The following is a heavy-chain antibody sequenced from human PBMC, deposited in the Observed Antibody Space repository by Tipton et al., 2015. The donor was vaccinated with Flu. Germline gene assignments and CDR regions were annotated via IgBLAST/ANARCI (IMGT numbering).Heavy chain of an antibody. CDR3: ARTRSGNYLDDAFDI. J-gene: IGHJ3*02. D-gene: IGHD1-26*01. Sequence: LRLSCTVSGGSISSGSPYWSWIRQPAGRGLEWIGQLYTSGSTNYSPSLQSRVTMSVDTAKNQFSLKLSSVTAADTAVYYCARTRSGNYLDDAFDIWGQGTMVTVSS. V-gene: IGHV4-61*09. CDR2: LYTSGST. CDR1: GGSISSGSPY.